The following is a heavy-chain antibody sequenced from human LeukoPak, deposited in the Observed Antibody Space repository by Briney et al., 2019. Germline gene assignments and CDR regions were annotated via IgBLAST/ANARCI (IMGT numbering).Heavy chain of an antibody. V-gene: IGHV3-23*01. J-gene: IGHJ4*02. D-gene: IGHD3-10*01. CDR1: GFTFSSYA. CDR2: ISASGGST. Sequence: GGSLRLSCAASGFTFSSYAMSWVRQAPGKGLEWVSGISASGGSTYYADSVKGRFTISRDNSKNTLYLQMNSLRAEDTAVYYCAKDDPLWFGELSHFDYWGQGTLVTVSS. CDR3: AKDDPLWFGELSHFDY.